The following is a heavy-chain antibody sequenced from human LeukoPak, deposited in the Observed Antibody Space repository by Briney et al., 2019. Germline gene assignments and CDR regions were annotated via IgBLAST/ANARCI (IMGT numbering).Heavy chain of an antibody. J-gene: IGHJ6*02. Sequence: GGSLRLSCAASGFTFSSYSMNWVRQAPGKGLEWVSSISSSSSYIYYADSVKGRFTISRDNAKNSLYLQMNSLRAEDTAVYYCAKDLSASSSNYYYYYGMDVWGQGTTVTVSS. CDR1: GFTFSSYS. V-gene: IGHV3-21*04. CDR3: AKDLSASSSNYYYYYGMDV. D-gene: IGHD6-6*01. CDR2: ISSSSSYI.